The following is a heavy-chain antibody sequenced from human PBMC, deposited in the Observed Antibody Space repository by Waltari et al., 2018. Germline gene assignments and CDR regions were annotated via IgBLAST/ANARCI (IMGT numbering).Heavy chain of an antibody. D-gene: IGHD2-2*01. J-gene: IGHJ5*02. V-gene: IGHV4-28*03. CDR3: ARENGVVPAAMGGWFDP. Sequence: QVQLQESGPGLVKPSDTLSLTCAVSGYSISSSNWWGWIRQPPGKGLEWIGYIYYSGSTYYNPSLKSRVTMSVDTSKNQFSLKLSSVTAVDTAVYYCARENGVVPAAMGGWFDPWGQGTLVTVSS. CDR2: IYYSGST. CDR1: GYSISSSNW.